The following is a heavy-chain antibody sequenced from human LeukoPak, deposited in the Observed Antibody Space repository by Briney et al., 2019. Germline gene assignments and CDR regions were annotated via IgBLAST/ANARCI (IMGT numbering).Heavy chain of an antibody. CDR1: GFTFSSYS. CDR3: AREPNFDDHAFDY. V-gene: IGHV3-48*01. Sequence: GGSLRLSCAASGFTFSSYSMNWVRQAPGKGLEWVSYINSRSSSIDYADPVKGRFTISRDNAKNSLYLQINSLRAEDTAIYYCAREPNFDDHAFDYWGQGTLLTVSS. CDR2: INSRSSSI. D-gene: IGHD1-14*01. J-gene: IGHJ4*02.